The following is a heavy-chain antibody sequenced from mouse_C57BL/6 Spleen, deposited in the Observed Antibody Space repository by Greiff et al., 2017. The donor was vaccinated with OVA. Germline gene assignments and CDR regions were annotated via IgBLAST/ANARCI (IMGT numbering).Heavy chain of an antibody. D-gene: IGHD1-1*01. Sequence: EVMLVESGGGLVKPGGSLKLSCAASGFTFSDYGMHWVRQAPEKGLEWVAYISSGSSTIYYADTVKGRFPISRDNAKNTLFLQMTSLRSEDTAMYYCARPDYYGSSLYAMDYWGQGTSVTVSS. CDR3: ARPDYYGSSLYAMDY. CDR2: ISSGSSTI. J-gene: IGHJ4*01. CDR1: GFTFSDYG. V-gene: IGHV5-17*01.